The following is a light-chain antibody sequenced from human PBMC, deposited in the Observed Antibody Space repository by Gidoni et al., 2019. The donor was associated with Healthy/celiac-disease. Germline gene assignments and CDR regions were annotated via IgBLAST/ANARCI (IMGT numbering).Light chain of an antibody. CDR1: PDISNY. J-gene: IGKJ4*01. Sequence: DIQMSQSPSSLSASVGDRVTITCQASPDISNYLKWYQQKPGKDPKLLIYDASNLETGVPSRFSGSGSGTDFTFTISSLQPEDIATYYCQQYDNLPLIFGGGTKVEIK. CDR2: DAS. V-gene: IGKV1-33*01. CDR3: QQYDNLPLI.